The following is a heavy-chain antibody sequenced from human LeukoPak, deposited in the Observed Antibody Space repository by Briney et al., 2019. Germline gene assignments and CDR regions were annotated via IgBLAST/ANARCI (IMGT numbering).Heavy chain of an antibody. CDR1: GGSISSSSYY. CDR3: ARRSIVVVPAASDY. Sequence: SETLSLICTVSGGSISSSSYYWGWIRQPPGKGLEWLGSIYYSGSTYYNPSLKSRVTISVDTSKNQFSLKLSSVTAADTAVYYCARRSIVVVPAASDYWGQGTLVTVSS. V-gene: IGHV4-39*01. J-gene: IGHJ4*02. D-gene: IGHD2-2*01. CDR2: IYYSGST.